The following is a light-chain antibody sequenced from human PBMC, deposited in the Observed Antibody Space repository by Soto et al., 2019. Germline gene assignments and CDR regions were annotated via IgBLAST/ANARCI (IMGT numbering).Light chain of an antibody. Sequence: IVMTQSPATLSVSPGEGATLSRKASQNVYNNLAWYQQRPGQPPRLLIYDASTRATGISARFSGSGYGTEFTLTISSLQSEDFAVYFCQQCRNWPLTFGGGTKVDIK. CDR2: DAS. V-gene: IGKV3-15*01. CDR1: QNVYNN. J-gene: IGKJ4*01. CDR3: QQCRNWPLT.